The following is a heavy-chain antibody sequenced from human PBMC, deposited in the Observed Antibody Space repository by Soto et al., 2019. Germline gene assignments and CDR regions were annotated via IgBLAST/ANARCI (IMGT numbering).Heavy chain of an antibody. J-gene: IGHJ6*02. CDR2: INGGNGNT. Sequence: ASVKVSCKASGYTFTTYSMHWVRQALGQRLEWMGWINGGNGNTKYSQKFQDRVTITRDTSASTAYMELSSLRSEDTAAYYCARDFSCSSTSCYWNYYYGLDVWGQGTTVTVSS. D-gene: IGHD2-2*01. V-gene: IGHV1-3*01. CDR3: ARDFSCSSTSCYWNYYYGLDV. CDR1: GYTFTTYS.